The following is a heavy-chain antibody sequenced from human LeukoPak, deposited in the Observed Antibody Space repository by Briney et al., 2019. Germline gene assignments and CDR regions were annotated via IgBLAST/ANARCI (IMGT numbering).Heavy chain of an antibody. CDR1: GFTFSNAW. J-gene: IGHJ4*02. CDR2: IKDETNGGTI. Sequence: PGGSLRLSCAASGFTFSNAWMSWVRQAPGKGLEWVGRIKDETNGGTIDYTAPVKGRFTISRDDSKDSLYLQMNNPRIDDTGIYYCTTAPGHDLYYWGQGTLATVSS. CDR3: TTAPGHDLYY. V-gene: IGHV3-15*01. D-gene: IGHD3-16*01.